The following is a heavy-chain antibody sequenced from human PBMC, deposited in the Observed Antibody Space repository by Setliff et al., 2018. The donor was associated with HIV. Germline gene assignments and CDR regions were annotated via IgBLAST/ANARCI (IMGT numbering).Heavy chain of an antibody. CDR2: ISVYNGNT. Sequence: ASVKVSCKASGYSFSSYGVSWVRQAPGQGLEWMGWISVYNGNTDYAQKFQDRVTMSTDTSTTTAFMELRSLISDDTAVYYCARGVPADAYAFDIWGQGTLVTVSS. CDR3: ARGVPADAYAFDI. D-gene: IGHD2-2*01. J-gene: IGHJ3*02. CDR1: GYSFSSYG. V-gene: IGHV1-18*01.